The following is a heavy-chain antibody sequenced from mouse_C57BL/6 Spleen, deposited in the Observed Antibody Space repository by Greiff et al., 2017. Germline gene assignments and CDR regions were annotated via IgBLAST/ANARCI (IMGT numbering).Heavy chain of an antibody. J-gene: IGHJ3*01. Sequence: QVQLQQPGAELVKPGASVKMSCKASGYTFTSYCITWVKQSPGQGLEWIGDIYPGSGSTNYNEKFKGKATLTVDTSSSTAYMQLSRLTSEDSAVYYCARSRESKSFAYWGQGTLVTVAA. CDR1: GYTFTSYC. CDR2: IYPGSGST. CDR3: ARSRESKSFAY. D-gene: IGHD1-3*01. V-gene: IGHV1-55*01.